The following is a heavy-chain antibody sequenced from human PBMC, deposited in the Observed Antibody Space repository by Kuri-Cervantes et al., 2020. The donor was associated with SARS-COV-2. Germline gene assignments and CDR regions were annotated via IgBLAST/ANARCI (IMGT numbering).Heavy chain of an antibody. CDR1: GFTFSSYS. D-gene: IGHD2-15*01. V-gene: IGHV3-21*01. Sequence: GESLKISCAASGFTFSSYSMNWVRQAPGKGLEWVSSISSSSSYIYYADSVKGRFTISRDNAKNLLYLQMNSLRAEDTAVYYCARDRGEDIVVVVAASAYDYWGQGTLVTVSS. J-gene: IGHJ4*02. CDR2: ISSSSSYI. CDR3: ARDRGEDIVVVVAASAYDY.